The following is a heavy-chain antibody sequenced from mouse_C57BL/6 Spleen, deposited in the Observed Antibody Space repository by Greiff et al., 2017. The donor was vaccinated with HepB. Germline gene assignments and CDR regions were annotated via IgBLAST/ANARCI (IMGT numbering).Heavy chain of an antibody. CDR3: ASGHYSTLSLYAMDY. CDR1: GYTFTSYW. V-gene: IGHV1-52*01. CDR2: IDPSDSET. J-gene: IGHJ4*01. Sequence: QVQLQQPGAELVRPGSSVKLSCKASGYTFTSYWMHWVKQRPIQGLEWIGNIDPSDSETHYNQKFKDKATLTVDKSSSTAYMQLSSLTSEDSAVYYCASGHYSTLSLYAMDYWGQPTSVTVSS. D-gene: IGHD1-2*01.